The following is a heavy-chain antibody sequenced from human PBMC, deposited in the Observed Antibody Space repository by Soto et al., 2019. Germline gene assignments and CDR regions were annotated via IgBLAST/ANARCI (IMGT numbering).Heavy chain of an antibody. CDR1: GFTFSDHY. CDR3: ARFSGSYTNGLDY. D-gene: IGHD1-26*01. Sequence: EVQLVESGGGLVQPGGSLRLSCAASGFTFSDHYMDWVRQAPGKGLEWVGRSRNKANSYSTEYAASVKGRFTISRDESKNSLYLQMNSLKTEDTAVYYCARFSGSYTNGLDYCGQGTLVTVSS. J-gene: IGHJ4*02. V-gene: IGHV3-72*01. CDR2: SRNKANSYST.